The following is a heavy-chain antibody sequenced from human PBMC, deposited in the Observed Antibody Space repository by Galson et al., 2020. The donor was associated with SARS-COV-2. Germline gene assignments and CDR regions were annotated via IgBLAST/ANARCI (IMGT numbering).Heavy chain of an antibody. CDR3: ARDAEDIVVVPAATIDY. CDR1: GYTFTGYY. V-gene: IGHV1-2*02. Sequence: ASVKVSCKASGYTFTGYYLHSVRQAPGQGLEWMGWINPHSGGTNYAQKFQGRVTMTRDTSISTAYMELSRLRSDDTAVYYCARDAEDIVVVPAATIDYWGQGTLVTVSS. D-gene: IGHD2-2*01. J-gene: IGHJ4*02. CDR2: INPHSGGT.